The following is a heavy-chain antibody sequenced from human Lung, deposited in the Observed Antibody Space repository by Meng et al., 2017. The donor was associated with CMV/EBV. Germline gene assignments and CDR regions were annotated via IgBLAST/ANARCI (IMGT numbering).Heavy chain of an antibody. CDR3: STSCSQWGYYYYYGMDV. J-gene: IGHJ6*02. Sequence: SVKVSXKASGYTFTSYYMHWVRQAPGQGLEWMGIINPSGGSTSYAQKFQGRVTMTRDTSTSTVYMELSSLRSEDTAVYYCSTSCSQWGYYYYYGMDVWGQGTTVTVSS. CDR1: GYTFTSYY. D-gene: IGHD2-2*01. CDR2: INPSGGST. V-gene: IGHV1-46*01.